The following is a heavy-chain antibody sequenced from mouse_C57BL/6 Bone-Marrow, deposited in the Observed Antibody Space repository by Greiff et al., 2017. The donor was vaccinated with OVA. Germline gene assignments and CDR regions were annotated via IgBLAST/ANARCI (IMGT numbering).Heavy chain of an antibody. J-gene: IGHJ3*01. CDR3: ARDDYDGAWFAY. Sequence: VQLQQPGAELVRPGTSVKLSCKASGYTFTSYWMHWVKQRPGQGLEWIGVIDPSDSYTNYNQKFKGKATLTVDTSSSTAYMQLSSRTSEDSAVYYCARDDYDGAWFAYWGQGTLVTVSA. D-gene: IGHD2-4*01. CDR1: GYTFTSYW. V-gene: IGHV1-59*01. CDR2: IDPSDSYT.